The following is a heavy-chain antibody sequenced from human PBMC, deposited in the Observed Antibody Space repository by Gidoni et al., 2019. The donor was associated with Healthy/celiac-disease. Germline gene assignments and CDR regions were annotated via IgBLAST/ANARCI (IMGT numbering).Heavy chain of an antibody. CDR3: AKDVGYCSGGSCYREDYYYGMDV. CDR2: ISWSSGSI. J-gene: IGHJ6*02. Sequence: EVQLVESGGGLVQPGRSLRLSCAASGFTFDDYAMHWVRQAPGKGLEWVSGISWSSGSIGYADSVKGRFTISRDNAKNSLYLQMNSLRAEDTALYYCAKDVGYCSGGSCYREDYYYGMDVWGQGTTVTVSS. D-gene: IGHD2-15*01. V-gene: IGHV3-9*01. CDR1: GFTFDDYA.